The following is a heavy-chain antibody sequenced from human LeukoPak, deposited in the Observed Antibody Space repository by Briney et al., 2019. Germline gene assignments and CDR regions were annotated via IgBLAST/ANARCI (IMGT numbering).Heavy chain of an antibody. D-gene: IGHD6-13*01. V-gene: IGHV1-8*01. CDR2: MNPNSGNT. J-gene: IGHJ4*02. CDR1: GYTFTSYD. CDR3: ARGSIRQQLRLAY. Sequence: GASVKVSCKASGYTFTSYDINWVRQATGQGLEWMGWMNPNSGNTGYAQKFQGRVTMPRNPYISTAYMELSSLRSEDTAVYYSARGSIRQQLRLAYWGPGTLVTVSS.